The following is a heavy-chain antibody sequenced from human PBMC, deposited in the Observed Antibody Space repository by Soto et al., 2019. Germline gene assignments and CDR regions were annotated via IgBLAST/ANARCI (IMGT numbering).Heavy chain of an antibody. V-gene: IGHV4-34*01. J-gene: IGHJ5*02. CDR2: INHSGST. D-gene: IGHD4-17*01. CDR3: AGVTTVVWFDP. CDR1: GGSFSGYY. Sequence: QVQLQQWGAGLLKPSETLSLTCAVYGGSFSGYYWSWIRQPPGKGLEWIGEINHSGSTNYNPSLKHRVTISVDTSKNQFSLKLSSVTAADTAVYYCAGVTTVVWFDPWGQGTLVTVSS.